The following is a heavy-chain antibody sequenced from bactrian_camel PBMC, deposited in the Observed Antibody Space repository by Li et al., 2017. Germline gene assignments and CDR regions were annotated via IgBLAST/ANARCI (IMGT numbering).Heavy chain of an antibody. CDR3: AVDASIRSCLSGDGFAY. D-gene: IGHD1*01. CDR1: AAVFSDNC. Sequence: QVQLVESGGGSVEAGGSLRLSCATNAAVFSDNCFAWFRQIPGREREGVASISIGNGLTDYTDSVKGRFTISQDNAKNTVYPQMNSLKPEDTGIYYCAVDASIRSCLSGDGFAYWGQGTQVTVS. CDR2: ISIGNGLT. J-gene: IGHJ6*01. V-gene: IGHV3S1*01.